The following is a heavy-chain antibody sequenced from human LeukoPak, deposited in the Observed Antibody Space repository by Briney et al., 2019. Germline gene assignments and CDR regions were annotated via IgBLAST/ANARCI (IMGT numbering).Heavy chain of an antibody. CDR3: ARAPRIPYYYYMDV. Sequence: SETLSLTCTVSGGSISSYYWSWIRQPAGKGLEWIGRIYTSGSTNYNPSLKSRVTTSVDTSKNQFSLKLSSVTAADTAVYYCARAPRIPYYYYMDVWGKGTTVTVSS. CDR2: IYTSGST. J-gene: IGHJ6*03. D-gene: IGHD5-18*01. V-gene: IGHV4-4*07. CDR1: GGSISSYY.